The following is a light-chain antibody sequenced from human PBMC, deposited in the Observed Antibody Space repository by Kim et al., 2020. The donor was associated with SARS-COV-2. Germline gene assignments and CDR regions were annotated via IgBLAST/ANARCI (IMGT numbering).Light chain of an antibody. J-gene: IGLJ2*01. V-gene: IGLV3-21*04. CDR1: NIGDKG. Sequence: SYELTQPPSVSVAPRETAKITCGGTNIGDKGVNWYQQKPGQAPVLVIFYDSDRPSGVPVRISGSNSGNTATLTISRVEAGDEADYYCQVWDGNTDHVIFGGGTQLTVL. CDR3: QVWDGNTDHVI. CDR2: YDS.